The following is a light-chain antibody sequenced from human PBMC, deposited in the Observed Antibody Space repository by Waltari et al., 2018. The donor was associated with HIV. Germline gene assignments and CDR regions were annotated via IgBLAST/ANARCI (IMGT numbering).Light chain of an antibody. CDR1: SRDVRSYNY. V-gene: IGLV2-14*01. CDR2: DVS. Sequence: QSALTQPASVSGSPGQSTTISCTGTSRDVRSYNYVSWYQQHPGKAPKLMIYDVSNRPSGVSNRFSGSKSGNTASLTISGLQAEDEADYYCSSYTSSSTLVVFGGGTKLTVL. CDR3: SSYTSSSTLVV. J-gene: IGLJ2*01.